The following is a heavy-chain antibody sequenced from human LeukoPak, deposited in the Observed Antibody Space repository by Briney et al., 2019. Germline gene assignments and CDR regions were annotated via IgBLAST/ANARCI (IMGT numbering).Heavy chain of an antibody. CDR3: ARRGSDY. V-gene: IGHV3-11*04. Sequence: PGGSLRLSCAASGFTFRSYWMSRIRQAPGKGLEWLSYISSSGNTIYYADSVKGRFTISRDNANNSLYLQMNSLRPEDTAVYYCARRGSDYWGQGTLVTVSS. J-gene: IGHJ4*02. CDR1: GFTFRSYW. CDR2: ISSSGNTI.